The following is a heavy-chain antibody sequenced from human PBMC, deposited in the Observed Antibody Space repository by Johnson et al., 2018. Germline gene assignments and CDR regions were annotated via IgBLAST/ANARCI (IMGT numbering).Heavy chain of an antibody. CDR2: IRSKAYGGTT. D-gene: IGHD6-19*01. J-gene: IGHJ6*02. Sequence: VQLVESGGGLVKPGRSLRLSCTASGFTFGDYAMSWFRQAPGMGLEWVGFIRSKAYGGTTEYAASVKGRFTISRDDSKRIAYLQMNSLKTEDTAVYYCTRGAGYSSGGDADQFYYYRMDVWGQGTTVTVSS. V-gene: IGHV3-49*05. CDR3: TRGAGYSSGGDADQFYYYRMDV. CDR1: GFTFGDYA.